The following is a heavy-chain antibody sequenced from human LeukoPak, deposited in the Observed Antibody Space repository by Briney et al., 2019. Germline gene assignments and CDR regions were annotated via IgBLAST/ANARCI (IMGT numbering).Heavy chain of an antibody. D-gene: IGHD2-2*01. V-gene: IGHV3-30*18. CDR2: ISYDGSNK. J-gene: IGHJ6*02. CDR3: AKGLRVPAAYYYGMDV. CDR1: GFTFSSYG. Sequence: GGSLRLSCAASGFTFSSYGMHWVRQAPGKGLEWVAVISYDGSNKYYADSVKGRFTISRDNSKNTLYPQMNSLRAEDTAVYYCAKGLRVPAAYYYGMDVWGQGTTVTVSS.